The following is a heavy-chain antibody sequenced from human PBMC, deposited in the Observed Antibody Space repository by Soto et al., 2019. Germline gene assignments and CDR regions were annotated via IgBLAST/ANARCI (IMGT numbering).Heavy chain of an antibody. CDR2: ISYDGSEK. Sequence: PGGSLRLSCAASGFNFNTHGMHWVRQAPGKGLEWMAVISYDGSEKYFADSVKGRFSISRDNSRNTLYLQMNSLRAEDSAVYYCAKGYSSSWLGYFDYWGQGALVTVSS. D-gene: IGHD6-13*01. V-gene: IGHV3-30*18. J-gene: IGHJ4*02. CDR1: GFNFNTHG. CDR3: AKGYSSSWLGYFDY.